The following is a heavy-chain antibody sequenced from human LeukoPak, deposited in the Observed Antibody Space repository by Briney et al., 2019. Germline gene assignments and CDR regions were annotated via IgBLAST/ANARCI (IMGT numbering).Heavy chain of an antibody. CDR1: GFTFTNYW. J-gene: IGHJ4*02. CDR3: ARLREIPVFGVVTKSTSYFDY. CDR2: IKQDRSEK. V-gene: IGHV3-7*01. D-gene: IGHD3-3*01. Sequence: LGGSLRLSCAASGFTFTNYWMSWVRQAPGKGLELVANIKQDRSEKYYVDSVKGRFTISRDNAKNSLYLQMNSLRAEDTAVYYCARLREIPVFGVVTKSTSYFDYWGQGTLVTVSS.